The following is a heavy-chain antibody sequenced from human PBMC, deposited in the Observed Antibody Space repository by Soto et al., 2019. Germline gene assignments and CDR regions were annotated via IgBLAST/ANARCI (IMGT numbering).Heavy chain of an antibody. CDR2: IVVGSGDT. D-gene: IGHD3-22*01. CDR3: AAVHRWLLADRYFDL. V-gene: IGHV1-58*01. Sequence: QMQLVQSGPEVKTPGTSVKVSCKATGVTLTNSALQWVRQARGQRLEWLGWIVVGSGDTNYAQKLQERVTITRDAATSTVYMELSNLRSDDTAVYYCAAVHRWLLADRYFDLWGRGTLVTVSS. CDR1: GVTLTNSA. J-gene: IGHJ2*01.